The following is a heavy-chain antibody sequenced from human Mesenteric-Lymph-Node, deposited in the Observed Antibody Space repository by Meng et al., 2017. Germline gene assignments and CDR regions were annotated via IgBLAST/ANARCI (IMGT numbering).Heavy chain of an antibody. J-gene: IGHJ3*02. CDR2: IYSGGST. Sequence: GGSLRLSCAASGFTVSSNYMSWVRQAPGKGLEWVSVIYSGGSTYYADSVKGRFTISRHNSKNTLYLQMNSLRAEDTAVYYCASSYGSGSYFSMAFDIWGQGTMVTVSS. CDR1: GFTVSSNY. V-gene: IGHV3-53*04. CDR3: ASSYGSGSYFSMAFDI. D-gene: IGHD3-10*01.